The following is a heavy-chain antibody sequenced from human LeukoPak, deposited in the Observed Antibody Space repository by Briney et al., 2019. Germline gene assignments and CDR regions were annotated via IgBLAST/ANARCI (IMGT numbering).Heavy chain of an antibody. CDR3: ATPGPDSSGYPWDPFDY. D-gene: IGHD3-22*01. J-gene: IGHJ4*02. Sequence: GGSLRLSCAASGFTLRTFTMHWVRQAPGKGLEWVTTISHDGSKKYYADSVKGRFAISRDNSKNTLYLQMNGLRAEDTAVYYCATPGPDSSGYPWDPFDYWGQGTLVTVSS. V-gene: IGHV3-30*09. CDR2: ISHDGSKK. CDR1: GFTLRTFT.